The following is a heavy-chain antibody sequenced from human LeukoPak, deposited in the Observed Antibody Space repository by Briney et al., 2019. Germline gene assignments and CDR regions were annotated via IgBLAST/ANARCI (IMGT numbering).Heavy chain of an antibody. Sequence: GGSLRLSCAASGFTFSSYGMSWVRQAPGKGLEWVSAISGSGGSTYYADSVKGRFTISRDNAKNSLYLQVNSLRAEDTAVYFCARDRDGFYFDYWGQGTLVTVSS. CDR2: ISGSGGST. V-gene: IGHV3-23*01. J-gene: IGHJ4*02. CDR1: GFTFSSYG. CDR3: ARDRDGFYFDY. D-gene: IGHD3-10*01.